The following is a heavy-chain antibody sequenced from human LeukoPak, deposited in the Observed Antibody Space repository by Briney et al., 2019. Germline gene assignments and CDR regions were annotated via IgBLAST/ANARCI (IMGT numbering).Heavy chain of an antibody. CDR2: IFPGGIT. V-gene: IGHV3-66*02. J-gene: IGHJ4*02. CDR1: GLTVSNNY. Sequence: GGSLRLSCAASGLTVSNNYMSWVRQAPGKRLEWVSVIFPGGITYYADSERGRFTISRDNSKNTVHLQMNSLRPEDTAVYYCASYDGRAAYFEYWGQGTLVTVSS. CDR3: ASYDGRAAYFEY. D-gene: IGHD3-16*01.